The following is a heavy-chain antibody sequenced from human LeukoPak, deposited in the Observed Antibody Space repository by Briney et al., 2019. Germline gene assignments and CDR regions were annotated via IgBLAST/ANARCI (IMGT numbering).Heavy chain of an antibody. CDR1: GGAITSGTYY. CDR2: TYYRGST. CDR3: ASLQYLYTNEYFPY. D-gene: IGHD2-8*01. Sequence: SETLSLTCSVSGGAITSGTYYWGWIRQSPGRGLEWIGSTYYRGSTYYNPSLKSRVTISVDSSKNQVSLRLDSVTAADTAFYYCASLQYLYTNEYFPYWGQGTLVTVSS. J-gene: IGHJ1*01. V-gene: IGHV4-39*01.